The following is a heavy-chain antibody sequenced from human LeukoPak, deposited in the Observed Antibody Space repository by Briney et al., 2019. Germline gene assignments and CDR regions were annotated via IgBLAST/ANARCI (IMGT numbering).Heavy chain of an antibody. J-gene: IGHJ6*02. V-gene: IGHV1-69*13. CDR1: GGTFISYA. CDR2: IIPIFGTA. CDR3: ARGGDYDFWGMDV. D-gene: IGHD3-3*01. Sequence: ASVKVSRKPSGGTFISYAISWVRQAPGQGLEWMGGIIPIFGTANYAQKFQGRVTITADDSTSTAYMALSSLRSEDTAVYYCARGGDYDFWGMDVWGQGTTVTVSS.